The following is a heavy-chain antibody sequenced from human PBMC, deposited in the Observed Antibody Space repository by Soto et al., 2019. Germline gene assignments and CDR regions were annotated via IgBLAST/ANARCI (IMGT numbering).Heavy chain of an antibody. CDR3: AKDWGSSSRERDNGMDV. J-gene: IGHJ6*02. V-gene: IGHV3-23*01. CDR2: ISGSGGNT. D-gene: IGHD3-16*01. Sequence: PGGSLRLSCAASGFTFSSYALSWVRQAPGKGLEWVSAISGSGGNTYYADSVKGRFTISRDNSQNTVFLQMNSLRAEDTALYYCAKDWGSSSRERDNGMDVWGQGTTVTVSS. CDR1: GFTFSSYA.